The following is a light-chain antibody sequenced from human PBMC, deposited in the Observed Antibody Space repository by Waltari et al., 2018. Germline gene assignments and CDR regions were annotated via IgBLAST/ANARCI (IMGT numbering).Light chain of an antibody. Sequence: QSALTQPASVSGTPGQSINISCRGTTSDVGSYDLVSWYQQHPGEAPKLLICEVFKRPPDTSSRFSGAKSGSTASLTISGLQPEDEADYYCCSYAGRGTYVFGSGTKVTVL. CDR2: EVF. V-gene: IGLV2-23*02. J-gene: IGLJ1*01. CDR3: CSYAGRGTYV. CDR1: TSDVGSYDL.